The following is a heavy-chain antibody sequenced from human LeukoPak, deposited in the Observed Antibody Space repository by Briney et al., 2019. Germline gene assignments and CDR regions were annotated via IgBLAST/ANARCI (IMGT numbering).Heavy chain of an antibody. V-gene: IGHV1-2*02. CDR2: INPNSGGT. J-gene: IGHJ4*02. CDR3: AREALGYSSGYFDY. CDR1: GYTFTGYY. D-gene: IGHD6-19*01. Sequence: ASVKVSCKASGYTFTGYYMHWVRQAPGRGLEWMGWINPNSGGTNYAQKFQGRVTMTRDTSISTAYMELSRLRSDDTAVYYCAREALGYSSGYFDYWGQGTLVTVSS.